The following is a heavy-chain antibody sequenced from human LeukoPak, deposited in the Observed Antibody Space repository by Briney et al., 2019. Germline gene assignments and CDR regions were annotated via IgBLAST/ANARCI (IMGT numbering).Heavy chain of an antibody. CDR3: ARGRSLTGYYMNWFDP. CDR1: GYSFANYW. Sequence: GESLKISCKGSGYSFANYWIGWVRQMPGKGLEWMGIIYPGDSDIRYSPSFQGQDTISADKSISTAYLQWSSLEASDTAMYYCARGRSLTGYYMNWFDPWGQGTLVTVSS. D-gene: IGHD3-9*01. J-gene: IGHJ5*02. V-gene: IGHV5-51*01. CDR2: IYPGDSDI.